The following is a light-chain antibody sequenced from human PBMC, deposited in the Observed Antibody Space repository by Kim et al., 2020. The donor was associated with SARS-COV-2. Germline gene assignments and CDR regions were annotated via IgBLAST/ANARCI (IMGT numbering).Light chain of an antibody. CDR2: QDN. Sequence: SYELTQPPSVSVSPGQTASIICSGYKLGDKYVSWYQQKPGQSPVVVIYQDNQRPSGIPERFSGSNSGNTATLTISGTQVEDEADYYCYSAADNNYVFGTG. CDR3: YSAADNNYV. J-gene: IGLJ1*01. CDR1: KLGDKY. V-gene: IGLV3-1*01.